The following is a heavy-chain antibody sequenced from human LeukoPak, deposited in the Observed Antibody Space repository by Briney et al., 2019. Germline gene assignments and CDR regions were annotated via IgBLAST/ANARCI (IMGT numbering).Heavy chain of an antibody. V-gene: IGHV3-23*01. CDR2: ISGSGGST. Sequence: QPGGSLRLSCAASGFTFSSYAMSWVRQAPGKGLEWVSAISGSGGSTYYADSVKGRFTISRDNAKDSLYLQMDSLRVEDTALYYCARGPPRSMDVWGQGTTVTVSS. CDR1: GFTFSSYA. J-gene: IGHJ6*02. CDR3: ARGPPRSMDV.